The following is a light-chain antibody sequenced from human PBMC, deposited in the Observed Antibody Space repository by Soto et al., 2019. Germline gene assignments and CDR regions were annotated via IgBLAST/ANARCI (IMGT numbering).Light chain of an antibody. CDR3: SSFVGAPVI. CDR1: STDVGEYNY. Sequence: QSALTQPPSASGSPGPSVTIPCAGTSTDVGEYNYVSWYQPRPGKVLKIRVFEVNKRPSRVLDRSSGSKSGDTASLPVAGLQAEDEADYYCSSFVGAPVIFGGGTQLTVL. J-gene: IGLJ2*01. CDR2: EVN. V-gene: IGLV2-8*01.